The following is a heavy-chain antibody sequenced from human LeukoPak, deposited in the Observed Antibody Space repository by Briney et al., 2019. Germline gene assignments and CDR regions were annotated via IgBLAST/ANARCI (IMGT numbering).Heavy chain of an antibody. CDR2: ISGSGGRT. Sequence: PGGSLRLSCAASGFTFSSYGMSWVRQAPGKGLEWVSAISGSGGRTYYADSVKGRFTISRDNSKNTLYLQMNSLRAEDTAVYYCAKDPSYYDILTGYDYYYYYYMDVWGKGTTVTISS. V-gene: IGHV3-23*01. J-gene: IGHJ6*03. CDR3: AKDPSYYDILTGYDYYYYYYMDV. CDR1: GFTFSSYG. D-gene: IGHD3-9*01.